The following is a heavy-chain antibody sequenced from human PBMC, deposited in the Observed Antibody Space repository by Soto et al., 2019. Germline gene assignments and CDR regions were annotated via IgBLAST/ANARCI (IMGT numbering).Heavy chain of an antibody. Sequence: QVQLQESGPGLVKPSQTLSLTCTVSGGSINNAGYYWTWIRQHPRKGLEWIGYIYYSWNTFYNPFFKSRVSISVDTSKIRFSLNLTSVTAADTAVFYCARADWSCWIDYWGHGTLVTVSS. CDR1: GGSINNAGYY. CDR3: ARADWSCWIDY. V-gene: IGHV4-31*03. D-gene: IGHD6-19*01. J-gene: IGHJ4*01. CDR2: IYYSWNT.